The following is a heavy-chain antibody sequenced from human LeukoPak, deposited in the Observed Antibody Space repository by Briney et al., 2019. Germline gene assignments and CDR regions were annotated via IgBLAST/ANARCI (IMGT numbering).Heavy chain of an antibody. CDR3: ARGGSDYFNYGYPS. CDR2: IRSKLYGGAA. CDR1: GFAFGEYA. Sequence: GGSLRLSCAASGFAFGEYALSWVRQAPGKRPEWIGFIRSKLYGGAAEYAASVKGRFIFSRDDSKRIAYLQMNSLKIADTAVYYCARGGSDYFNYGYPSWGQGTLVIVSS. J-gene: IGHJ5*02. D-gene: IGHD4-11*01. V-gene: IGHV3-49*04.